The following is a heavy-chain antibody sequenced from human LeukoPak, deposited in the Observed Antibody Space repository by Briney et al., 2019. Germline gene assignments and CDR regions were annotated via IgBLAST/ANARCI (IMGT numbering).Heavy chain of an antibody. V-gene: IGHV5-51*01. CDR2: IYPDDPDT. J-gene: IGHJ4*02. Sequence: HGESLKISCKGSGYKFADYWVGWVRQMPGKGLEWMGIIYPDDPDTKYSPSFQGQVTFSADKTIDTVYLQWDSLEASDTAVYYCARLVVNYEDGSSFYYFDYWGQGTLVTVSS. CDR3: ARLVVNYEDGSSFYYFDY. D-gene: IGHD3-22*01. CDR1: GYKFADYW.